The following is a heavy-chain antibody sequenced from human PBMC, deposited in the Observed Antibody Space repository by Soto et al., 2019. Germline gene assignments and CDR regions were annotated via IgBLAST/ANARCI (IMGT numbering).Heavy chain of an antibody. CDR1: GGSISGSYYY. D-gene: IGHD2-2*01. CDR3: ARRGPDIVVVPAATLPYYYGMDV. J-gene: IGHJ6*02. Sequence: PSETLSLTCAVSGGSISGSYYYWGWLRQSPGKGPEWIGSVFYTGFTSYNPSLESRVSVSVDTSKNQFSLKLSSVTAADTAVYYCARRGPDIVVVPAATLPYYYGMDVWGQGTTVTVSS. CDR2: VFYTGFT. V-gene: IGHV4-39*01.